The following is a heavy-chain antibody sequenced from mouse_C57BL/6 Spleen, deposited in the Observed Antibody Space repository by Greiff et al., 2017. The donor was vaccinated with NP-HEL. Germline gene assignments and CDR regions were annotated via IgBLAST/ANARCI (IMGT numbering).Heavy chain of an antibody. CDR2: ISSGSSTI. CDR1: GVTVSAYG. D-gene: IGHD2-5*01. J-gene: IGHJ2*01. V-gene: IGHV5-17*01. Sequence: EVKLVESGGGLGKKGGWGQGGGGGAGVTVSAYGMHWVRHAPDTCLDWVAYISSGSSTIYYADTVKGRFTISRDNAKNTLFLQMTSLRSEDTAMYYCARRGYSNPFFDYWGQGTTLTVSS. CDR3: ARRGYSNPFFDY.